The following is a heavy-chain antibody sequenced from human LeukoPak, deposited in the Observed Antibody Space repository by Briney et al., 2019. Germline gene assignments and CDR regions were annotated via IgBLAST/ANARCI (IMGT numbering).Heavy chain of an antibody. J-gene: IGHJ4*02. Sequence: GGSLRLSCAASGFTFSSYSMNWVRQAPGKGLEWVSSISSSSSYIYYADSVKGRFTVSRDNAKNSLYLQMNSLRAEDTAVYYCASPPQVWFGNWGQGTLVTVSS. V-gene: IGHV3-21*01. D-gene: IGHD3-10*01. CDR2: ISSSSSYI. CDR1: GFTFSSYS. CDR3: ASPPQVWFGN.